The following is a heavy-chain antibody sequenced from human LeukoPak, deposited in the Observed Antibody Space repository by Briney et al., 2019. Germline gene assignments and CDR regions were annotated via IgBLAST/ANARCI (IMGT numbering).Heavy chain of an antibody. CDR2: INPSGGST. Sequence: ASVKVSCKASEYTFTSYYMHWVRQAPGQGLEWMGIINPSGGSTSYAQKFQGRVTMTRDMSTSTVYMELSSLRSEDTAVYYCAREESWNYEFSWFDPWGQGTLVTVSS. CDR1: EYTFTSYY. D-gene: IGHD1-7*01. J-gene: IGHJ5*02. V-gene: IGHV1-46*01. CDR3: AREESWNYEFSWFDP.